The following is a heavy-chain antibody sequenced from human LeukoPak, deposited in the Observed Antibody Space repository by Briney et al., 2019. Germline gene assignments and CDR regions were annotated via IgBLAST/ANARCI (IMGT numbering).Heavy chain of an antibody. CDR1: GGSISSYY. J-gene: IGHJ3*02. CDR2: IYYSGST. Sequence: PSETLSLTCTVSGGSISSYYWSWVRQPPGKGLEWIGYIYYSGSTNYNPSLKSRVTISVDTSKNRFSLKLSSVTAADTAMYYCARDLLVTTGDDAFDIWGQGTLVTVSS. CDR3: ARDLLVTTGDDAFDI. V-gene: IGHV4-59*01. D-gene: IGHD4-17*01.